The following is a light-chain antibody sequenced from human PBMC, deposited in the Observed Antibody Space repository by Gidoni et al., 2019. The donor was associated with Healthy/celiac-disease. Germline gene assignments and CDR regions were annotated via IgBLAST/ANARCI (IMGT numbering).Light chain of an antibody. J-gene: IGLJ2*01. V-gene: IGLV2-14*03. CDR1: SSDDGGYNY. Sequence: SALTQPASVSASPGPSTTISCTGTSSDDGGYNYVSWYQQHPGKAPNLMIYDVSNRPSGVSNRFSGSKSGNTASLTISGLQAKDEADYYCSSYTSSSTVIFGGGTKLTVL. CDR3: SSYTSSSTVI. CDR2: DVS.